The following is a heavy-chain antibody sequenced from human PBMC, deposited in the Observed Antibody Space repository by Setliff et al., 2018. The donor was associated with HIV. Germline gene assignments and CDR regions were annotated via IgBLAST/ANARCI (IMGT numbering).Heavy chain of an antibody. D-gene: IGHD2-15*01. V-gene: IGHV4-34*01. CDR3: ARETRSFGGIDP. CDR1: GGSFSGYY. J-gene: IGHJ5*02. Sequence: SETQSLTCAVYGGSFSGYYWSWIRQPPGKGLEWIGEIYHSGSTNYNPFFKSRVTISVDTSKNQFSLRLSSVTAADTAMYYCARETRSFGGIDPWGQGTLVTVSS. CDR2: IYHSGST.